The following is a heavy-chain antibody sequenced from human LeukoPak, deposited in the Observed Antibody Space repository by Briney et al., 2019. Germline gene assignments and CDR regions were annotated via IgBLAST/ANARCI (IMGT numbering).Heavy chain of an antibody. J-gene: IGHJ5*02. CDR3: ARDRAEGKTWVEFDP. CDR1: GFIVNSYA. CDR2: IYSDGVT. V-gene: IGHV3-66*02. Sequence: GGSLRLSCAASGFIVNSYAMSWVRQAPGKGLAWVSLIYSDGVTQYADSVKGRFTISRDNSKNTLYLQMNSLRDEGTAVYFRARDRAEGKTWVEFDPWGQGTLVTVSS.